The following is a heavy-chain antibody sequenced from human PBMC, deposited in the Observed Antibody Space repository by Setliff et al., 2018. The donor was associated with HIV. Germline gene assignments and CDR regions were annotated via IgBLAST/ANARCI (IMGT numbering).Heavy chain of an antibody. CDR2: MYYSGST. V-gene: IGHV4-39*07. CDR3: ARVFVDTAVLRVLEYYFDS. CDR1: GGSISSSSYY. J-gene: IGHJ4*02. D-gene: IGHD5-18*01. Sequence: SETLSLPCTVSGGSISSSSYYWGWVRQPPGKGLEWLGSMYYSGSTSYTPSLKSRITISLDTSKNQFSLRMRSVTAADTAVYYCARVFVDTAVLRVLEYYFDSWGRGTLVTVSS.